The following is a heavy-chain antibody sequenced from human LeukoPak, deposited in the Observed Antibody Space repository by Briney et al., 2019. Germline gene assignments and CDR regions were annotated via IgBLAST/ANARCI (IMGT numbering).Heavy chain of an antibody. J-gene: IGHJ4*02. CDR2: IGASSNYI. D-gene: IGHD6-13*01. CDR1: GFTFSSYS. CDR3: ARGAGIAGGSYFDY. V-gene: IGHV3-21*01. Sequence: PGGSLRLSCAASGFTFSSYSMNWVRQAPGKGLEWVSSIGASSNYIYYADSLKGRFTISRDNAKNSLYLQMNSLRAEDTAVYFCARGAGIAGGSYFDYWGQGTLVTVSS.